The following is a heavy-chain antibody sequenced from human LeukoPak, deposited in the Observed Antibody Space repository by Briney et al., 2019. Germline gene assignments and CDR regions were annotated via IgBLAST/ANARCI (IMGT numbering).Heavy chain of an antibody. D-gene: IGHD7-27*01. CDR3: TREVWGSTFPDY. CDR2: THHSGAT. CDR1: GYSISSGYF. Sequence: PSETLSLTRSVSGYSISSGYFWGWIRQPPGKGPEWIATTHHSGATYYNTSLKSRVTLSVDKSKNKLSLKMTSVTAADTAVYYCTREVWGSTFPDYWGQGTLVTVSS. V-gene: IGHV4-38-2*02. J-gene: IGHJ4*02.